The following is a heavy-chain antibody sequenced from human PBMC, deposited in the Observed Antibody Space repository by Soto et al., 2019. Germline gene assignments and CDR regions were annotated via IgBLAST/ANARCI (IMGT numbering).Heavy chain of an antibody. V-gene: IGHV1-18*01. Sequence: VQLVQSEGEVKKPGASVKVSCEASGYTFLNYAITWVRKAPGQGLEWVGWIDIYSGDTKSAQKFQGRVTMTTDKSTSTVYMEMRSLRFDDTAVYYCARVKGRDVVVTASDYWGQGSLVTVSS. CDR3: ARVKGRDVVVTASDY. CDR1: GYTFLNYA. D-gene: IGHD2-21*02. J-gene: IGHJ4*02. CDR2: IDIYSGDT.